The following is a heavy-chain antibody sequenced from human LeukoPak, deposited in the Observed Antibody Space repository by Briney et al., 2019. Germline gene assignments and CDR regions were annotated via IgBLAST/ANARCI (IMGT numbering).Heavy chain of an antibody. CDR3: AKAGGITIFGIVNPHFDY. D-gene: IGHD3-3*01. Sequence: GGSLRLSCAASGFIFSNYGMSWVRQAPGKGLEWVSAISGSGDSTYYADSVEGRFTISRDNSKNTLYLQMNSLRAEDTAVYYCAKAGGITIFGIVNPHFDYWGQGTLVTVSS. J-gene: IGHJ4*02. CDR2: ISGSGDST. V-gene: IGHV3-23*01. CDR1: GFIFSNYG.